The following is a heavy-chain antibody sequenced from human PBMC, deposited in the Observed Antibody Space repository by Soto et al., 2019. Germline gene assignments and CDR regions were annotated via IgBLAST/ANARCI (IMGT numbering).Heavy chain of an antibody. V-gene: IGHV1-69*01. CDR3: ASDNMDIAEYNWFDR. CDR1: GGTFSSYA. D-gene: IGHD5-12*01. J-gene: IGHJ5*02. Sequence: QVQLVQSGAEVKKPGSSVKVSCKASGGTFSSYAISWVRQAPGQGLEWMGGIIPIFGTANYAQEFKGRVKINADESTGTADMELSSMRAEDTAVSYCASDNMDIAEYNWFDRWGQGTLVTVGS. CDR2: IIPIFGTA.